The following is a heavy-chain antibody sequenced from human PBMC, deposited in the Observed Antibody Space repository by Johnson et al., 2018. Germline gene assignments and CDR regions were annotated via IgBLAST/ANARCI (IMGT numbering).Heavy chain of an antibody. Sequence: VQLGQSGGGLVQPGGSLRLSCAASGFTFSSYDMHWVRQATGKGLEWVSAIGTAGDTYYPGSVKGRSTISRENAKNSLYLQMTSLRAGDTAVYYCARGAVAGTGIYYYSYYMDVWGKGTTVTVSS. V-gene: IGHV3-13*01. J-gene: IGHJ6*03. CDR3: ARGAVAGTGIYYYSYYMDV. CDR2: IGTAGDT. CDR1: GFTFSSYD. D-gene: IGHD6-19*01.